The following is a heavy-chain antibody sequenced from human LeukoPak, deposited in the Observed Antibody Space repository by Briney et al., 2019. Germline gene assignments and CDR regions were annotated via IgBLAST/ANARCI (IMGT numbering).Heavy chain of an antibody. D-gene: IGHD6-19*01. CDR2: IYYSGST. J-gene: IGHJ5*02. V-gene: IGHV4-59*01. CDR1: GGSISSYY. CDR3: AREYSSGWYGGPNWFDP. Sequence: PSETLSLTCAVYGGSISSYYWSWIRQPPGKGLEWIGYIYYSGSTNYNPSLKSRVTISVDTSKNQFSLKLSSVTAADTAVYYCAREYSSGWYGGPNWFDPWGQGTLVTVSS.